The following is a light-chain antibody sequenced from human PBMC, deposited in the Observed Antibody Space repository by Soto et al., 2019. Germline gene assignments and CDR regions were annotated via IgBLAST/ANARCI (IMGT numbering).Light chain of an antibody. V-gene: IGKV3-20*01. Sequence: ELVFTQSPGTLSLSPGERATLSCRASQSVSSSYLAWYQQKPGQAPRLPSYGASIMATGIPDRFSGSGSGTDFTLTIRRLEPEDFAVYYCQQYGSSRTFGQGTQV. J-gene: IGKJ1*01. CDR2: GAS. CDR1: QSVSSSY. CDR3: QQYGSSRT.